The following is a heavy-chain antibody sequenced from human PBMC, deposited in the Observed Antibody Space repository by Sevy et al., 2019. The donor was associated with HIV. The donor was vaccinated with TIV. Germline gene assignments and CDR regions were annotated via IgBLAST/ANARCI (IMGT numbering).Heavy chain of an antibody. CDR2: IIPIFGTT. Sequence: ASVKVSCKASGGTFSNYALSWVRQAPGQGLEWMGGIIPIFGTTNFAQTFQGRVTITADESRSTAYMELSSLKSADTAVYYCARTPLLSIPGTTDVYFDNWGLGTLVTVSS. J-gene: IGHJ4*02. CDR1: GGTFSNYA. V-gene: IGHV1-69*13. CDR3: ARTPLLSIPGTTDVYFDN. D-gene: IGHD4-4*01.